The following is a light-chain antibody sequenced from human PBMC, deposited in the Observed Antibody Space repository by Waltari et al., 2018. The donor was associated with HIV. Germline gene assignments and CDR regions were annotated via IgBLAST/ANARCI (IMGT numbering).Light chain of an antibody. Sequence: QSVLTQPPSASGTPGQRVTISCSGRSSNIGGNTADWYQQLPGTAPKLLLYSNNQRPSGVPDRFSGSKSGTSASLAISGLQSEDEADYYCAAWDDSLAWVFGGGTKLTVL. J-gene: IGLJ3*02. CDR2: SNN. V-gene: IGLV1-44*01. CDR1: SSNIGGNT. CDR3: AAWDDSLAWV.